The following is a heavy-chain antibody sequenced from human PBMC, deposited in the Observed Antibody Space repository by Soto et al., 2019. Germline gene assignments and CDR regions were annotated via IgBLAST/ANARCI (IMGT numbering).Heavy chain of an antibody. V-gene: IGHV3-23*01. CDR3: VQGWNYLPY. D-gene: IGHD1-7*01. Sequence: EVQVLESGGGLVQPGGSLRLSCAASGFSFTSNGMSWVRQAPGKGLEWVSSISDSGGSTYYADSVKGRFTISRDNSKNTLYLQMNSLRVEDTAVYHCVQGWNYLPYWGQGTLVTVSS. CDR2: ISDSGGST. J-gene: IGHJ4*02. CDR1: GFSFTSNG.